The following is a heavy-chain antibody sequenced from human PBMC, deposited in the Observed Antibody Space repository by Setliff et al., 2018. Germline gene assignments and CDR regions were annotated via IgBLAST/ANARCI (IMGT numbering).Heavy chain of an antibody. D-gene: IGHD3-3*01. CDR3: ATLSKDLNY. CDR2: ISSSSSTV. V-gene: IGHV3-48*01. Sequence: GGSLRLSCAASGFTFDDYVMSWVRQAPGKGLEWVSYISSSSSTVYYADSVKGRFTISRDNAKNLLYLQMNSLRAEDTAVYYCATLSKDLNYWGQGTLVTVSS. CDR1: GFTFDDYV. J-gene: IGHJ4*02.